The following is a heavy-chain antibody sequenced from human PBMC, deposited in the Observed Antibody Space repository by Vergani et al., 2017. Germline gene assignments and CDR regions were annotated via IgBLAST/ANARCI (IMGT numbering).Heavy chain of an antibody. V-gene: IGHV1-46*03. CDR2: INPSGGHT. Sequence: QVQVVQSGAEVKKSGASEKVSCKTSGYTFSNYYMHWVRQAPGQGLEWMGIINPSGGHTNYAQKFQGRVTMTRDTSTSTVYMELSSLRSEDTAIYYCARGDYGILTGYRYWGQGTLATVSA. J-gene: IGHJ4*02. CDR3: ARGDYGILTGYRY. CDR1: GYTFSNYY. D-gene: IGHD3-9*01.